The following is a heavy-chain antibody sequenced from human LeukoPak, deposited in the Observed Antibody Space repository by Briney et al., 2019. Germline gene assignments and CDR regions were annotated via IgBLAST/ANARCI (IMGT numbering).Heavy chain of an antibody. CDR2: INPNSGNT. CDR1: GYTFTKYD. Sequence: ASVKVSCKASGYTFTKYDINWVRQATGQGLEWMGWINPNSGNTGYAQEFQGRVTITRDASTTTAYMELSSLRSEDTAVYYRARVDGSADYWGQGTLVTVSS. V-gene: IGHV1-8*03. J-gene: IGHJ4*02. D-gene: IGHD1-26*01. CDR3: ARVDGSADY.